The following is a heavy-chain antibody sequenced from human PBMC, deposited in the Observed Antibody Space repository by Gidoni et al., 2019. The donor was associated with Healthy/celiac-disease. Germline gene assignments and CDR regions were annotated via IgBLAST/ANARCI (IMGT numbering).Heavy chain of an antibody. J-gene: IGHJ6*02. CDR3: TTDITVVGVPAAVYYYYYGMDV. V-gene: IGHV3-15*01. Sequence: EVQLVESGGGLVKPGGSIRLSCAASGFTFSHAWMSWVRQAPGKGLEWVGRIKSKTDGGTTDYAAPVKGRFTISRDDSKNTLYLQMNSLKTEDTAVYYCTTDITVVGVPAAVYYYYYGMDVWGQGTTVTVSS. D-gene: IGHD2-2*01. CDR2: IKSKTDGGTT. CDR1: GFTFSHAW.